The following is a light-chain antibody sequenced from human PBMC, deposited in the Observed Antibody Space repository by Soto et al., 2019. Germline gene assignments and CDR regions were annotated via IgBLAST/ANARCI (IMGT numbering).Light chain of an antibody. J-gene: IGKJ1*01. CDR1: QSISNC. CDR3: QQYSSFWT. CDR2: KSS. V-gene: IGKV1-5*03. Sequence: DIQMTQSPSTLSASVGDRVTITCRASQSISNCLAWYQQKPGKAPKLLMYKSSSLESGVPSRFSGSASGTEFTLTISSLQPDDSATYYCQQYSSFWTFGQGTKVEI.